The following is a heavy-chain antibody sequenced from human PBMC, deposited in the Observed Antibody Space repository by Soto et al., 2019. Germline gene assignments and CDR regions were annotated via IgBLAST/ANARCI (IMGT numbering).Heavy chain of an antibody. CDR1: GGPISSGGYY. CDR3: ARAGDRETYYDFWSGYYRYYYYGMDV. J-gene: IGHJ6*02. Sequence: SETLSLTCTVSGGPISSGGYYWSWIRQHPGKGLEWIGYIYYSGSTYYNPSLKSRVTISVDTSKNQFSLKLSSVTAADTAVYYCARAGDRETYYDFWSGYYRYYYYGMDVWAKGPRSPSP. V-gene: IGHV4-31*03. D-gene: IGHD3-3*01. CDR2: IYYSGST.